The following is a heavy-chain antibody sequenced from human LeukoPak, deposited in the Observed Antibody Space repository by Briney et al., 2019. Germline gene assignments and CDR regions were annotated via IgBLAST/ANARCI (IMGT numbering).Heavy chain of an antibody. CDR1: GGTFSSYA. D-gene: IGHD3-22*01. CDR2: IIPILGIA. J-gene: IGHJ3*02. V-gene: IGHV1-69*04. CDR3: ASEYYYDSSGGEAFDI. Sequence: SVKVSCKASGGTFSSYAISWVRQAPGQGLEWMGRIIPILGIANYAQKFQGRVTITADKSTSTAYMELSSLRSEDTAVYYCASEYYYDSSGGEAFDIWGQGTMVTVSS.